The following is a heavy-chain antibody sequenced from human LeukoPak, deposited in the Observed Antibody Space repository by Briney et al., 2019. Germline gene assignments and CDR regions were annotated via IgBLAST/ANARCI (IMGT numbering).Heavy chain of an antibody. V-gene: IGHV3-7*01. CDR2: MKQDGSEK. CDR3: ARVRGGEVWGSHPLDY. D-gene: IGHD3-16*01. Sequence: PGGSLRLSCAASAFTFSSYWMTWVRQAPGKGLEWVATMKQDGSEKYFVDSVKGRFTISRDNAKNSLYLQMNSLRAEDTAVYYCARVRGGEVWGSHPLDYWGQGTLVTVSS. CDR1: AFTFSSYW. J-gene: IGHJ4*02.